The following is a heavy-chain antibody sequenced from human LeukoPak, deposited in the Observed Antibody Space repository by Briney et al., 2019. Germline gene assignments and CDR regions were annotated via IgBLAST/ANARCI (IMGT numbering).Heavy chain of an antibody. CDR1: GFSLSTSGVG. V-gene: IGHV2-5*01. J-gene: IGHJ6*03. CDR3: AHRGRSDNITTCYYYLEV. CDR2: IYWNDDK. D-gene: IGHD2-2*01. Sequence: SGPTLVNPTQTLTLTCTFSGFSLSTSGVGVGWIRQPPGKALEWLALIYWNDDKRYSPSLKSKLTITKDTSKNHVVLTMTNMDPVDTATYYCAHRGRSDNITTCYYYLEVWGKGTTVTVSS.